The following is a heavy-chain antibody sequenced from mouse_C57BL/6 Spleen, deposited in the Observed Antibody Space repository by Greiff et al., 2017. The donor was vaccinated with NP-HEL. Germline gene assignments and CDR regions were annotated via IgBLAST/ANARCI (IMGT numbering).Heavy chain of an antibody. CDR3: ALYSNYGFAY. Sequence: QVQLQQPGAELVKPGASVKLSCKASGYTFTSYWMHWVKQRPGRGLEWIGRIDPNSGGTKYNEKFKGKATLTVEKSSSTVYLELSRLTSDDSAVYYCALYSNYGFAYWGQGTLVTVSA. CDR1: GYTFTSYW. J-gene: IGHJ3*01. V-gene: IGHV1-62-3*01. D-gene: IGHD2-5*01. CDR2: IDPNSGGT.